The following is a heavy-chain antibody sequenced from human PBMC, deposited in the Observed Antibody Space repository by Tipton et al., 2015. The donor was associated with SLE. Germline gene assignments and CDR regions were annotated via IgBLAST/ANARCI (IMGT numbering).Heavy chain of an antibody. J-gene: IGHJ4*02. CDR2: INHSGST. CDR1: GGSFSGYY. D-gene: IGHD4-17*01. V-gene: IGHV4-34*01. CDR3: ARGYGPVVS. Sequence: LRLSCAVYGGSFSGYYWSWIRQPPGKGLEWIGEINHSGSTNYNPSLKSRVTISVDTSKNQFSLKLSSVTAADTAVYYCARGYGPVVSWGQGTLVTASS.